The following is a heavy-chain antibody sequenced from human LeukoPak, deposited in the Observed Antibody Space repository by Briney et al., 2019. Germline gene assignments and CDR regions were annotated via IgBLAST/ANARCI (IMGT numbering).Heavy chain of an antibody. CDR3: ARASGEQDLWAFDI. CDR2: IYYSGST. D-gene: IGHD4-17*01. Sequence: PSETLSLTCTVSGGSISSSSYYWGWIRQPPGKGLEWIGSIYYSGSTYYNPSLKSRVTISVDTSKNQFSLKLSSVTAADTAVYYCARASGEQDLWAFDIWGQGTMVTVSS. J-gene: IGHJ3*02. CDR1: GGSISSSSYY. V-gene: IGHV4-39*07.